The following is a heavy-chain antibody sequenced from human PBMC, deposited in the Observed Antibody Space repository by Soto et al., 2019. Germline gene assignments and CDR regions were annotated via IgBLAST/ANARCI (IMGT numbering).Heavy chain of an antibody. J-gene: IGHJ6*02. CDR3: ARDLPFPPLYYGMDV. CDR1: GGSISSGDYY. CDR2: IYYSGST. V-gene: IGHV4-30-4*01. D-gene: IGHD2-2*01. Sequence: QVQLQESGPGLVKPSQTLSLTCTVSGGSISSGDYYWSWIRQPPGKGLEWIGYIYYSGSTYYNPSLKSRVTIAVDTSKNQFSLKLSSVTAADTAVYYCARDLPFPPLYYGMDVWGQGTTVTVSS.